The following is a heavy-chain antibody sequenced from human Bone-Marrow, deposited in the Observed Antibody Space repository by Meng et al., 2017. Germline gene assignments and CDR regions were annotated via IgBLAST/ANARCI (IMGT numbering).Heavy chain of an antibody. J-gene: IGHJ4*02. V-gene: IGHV3-21*01. Sequence: GGSLRLSCAASGFTFSSYSMNWVRQAPGKGLEWVSSISSSSSYIYYADSVKGRFTISRDNAKNSLYLQMNSLRAEDTAVYYCARDVNNDYGDYFDYWGQRTLVTVSS. CDR3: ARDVNNDYGDYFDY. D-gene: IGHD4-17*01. CDR1: GFTFSSYS. CDR2: ISSSSSYI.